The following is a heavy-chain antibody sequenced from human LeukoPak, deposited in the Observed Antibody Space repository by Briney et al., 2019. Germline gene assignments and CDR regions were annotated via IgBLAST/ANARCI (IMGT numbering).Heavy chain of an antibody. J-gene: IGHJ4*02. CDR3: ASGTVFGVITPQYFHY. Sequence: SGGSLRLSCAASGFTFSNYDMSWVRQSPGKGLEWIGFVFYGGVTNYNPSLKSRVTISLDTSKNQFSLKLTSVTAADTAVYYCASGTVFGVITPQYFHYWGQGTRVTVSS. CDR1: GFTFSNYD. D-gene: IGHD3-3*01. V-gene: IGHV4-59*01. CDR2: VFYGGVT.